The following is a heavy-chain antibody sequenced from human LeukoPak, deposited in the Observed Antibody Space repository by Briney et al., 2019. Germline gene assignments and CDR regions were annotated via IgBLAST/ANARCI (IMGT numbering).Heavy chain of an antibody. CDR3: ARGYCSSTSCLIGDYYFDY. V-gene: IGHV4-59*01. J-gene: IGHJ4*02. Sequence: SETLSLTCTVSGGSISSYYCSWIRQPPGKGLEWIGYIYYSGSTNYNPSLKSRVTISLDTSKNQFSLKLSSVTPPETAVYYCARGYCSSTSCLIGDYYFDYWGQGTLVTVSS. CDR1: GGSISSYY. D-gene: IGHD2-2*01. CDR2: IYYSGST.